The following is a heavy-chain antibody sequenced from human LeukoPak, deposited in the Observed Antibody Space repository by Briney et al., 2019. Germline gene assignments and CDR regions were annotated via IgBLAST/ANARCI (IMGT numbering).Heavy chain of an antibody. J-gene: IGHJ4*02. D-gene: IGHD4-17*01. Sequence: GRSLRLSCAASGFTFSSYGMHWVRQAPGKGLEWVVVIWYDGSNKYYADSVKGRFTISRDNSKNTLYLQMNSLRSEDTAVYYCARDLIYGDYGNGLDYWGQGTLVTVSS. CDR3: ARDLIYGDYGNGLDY. CDR1: GFTFSSYG. CDR2: IWYDGSNK. V-gene: IGHV3-33*01.